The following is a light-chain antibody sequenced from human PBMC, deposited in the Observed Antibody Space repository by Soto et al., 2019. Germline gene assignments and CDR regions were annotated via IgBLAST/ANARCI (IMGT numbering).Light chain of an antibody. J-gene: IGKJ4*01. CDR2: GPS. CDR1: QSVSSN. Sequence: VVTQSPDTLSVSPGERATLSCRASQSVSSNLAWYQQNPGQAPWLLIYGPSTRATGIPARFSGSGSGTEFTLTISSLQSEDFAVYYCQQYNDWRLTFGGGTRVEIK. V-gene: IGKV3-15*01. CDR3: QQYNDWRLT.